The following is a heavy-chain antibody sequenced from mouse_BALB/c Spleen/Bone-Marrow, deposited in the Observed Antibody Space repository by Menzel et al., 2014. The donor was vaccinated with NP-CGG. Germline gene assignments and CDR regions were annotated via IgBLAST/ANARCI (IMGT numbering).Heavy chain of an antibody. V-gene: IGHV14-3*02. CDR1: GFNIKDTY. D-gene: IGHD2-14*01. Sequence: VQLQQSGAELVKPGASVRLSCTASGFNIKDTYIHWVKQRPEQGLEWIGRIDPANGNTKYDPKFQGKATITADTSSNTAYLQLSSLTFEDTAVYYCASYRLRTYFDYWGQGTTLTVSS. CDR2: IDPANGNT. J-gene: IGHJ2*01. CDR3: ASYRLRTYFDY.